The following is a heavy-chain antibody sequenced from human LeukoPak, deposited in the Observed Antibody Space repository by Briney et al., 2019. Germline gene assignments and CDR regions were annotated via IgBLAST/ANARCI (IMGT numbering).Heavy chain of an antibody. D-gene: IGHD3-10*01. CDR2: IYYSGST. CDR1: GGSISSSSYY. CDR3: ARVGYYGSGSYENYYYYMDV. J-gene: IGHJ6*03. Sequence: PSETLSLTCTVSGGSISSSSYYWGWIRQPPGKGLEWIGSIYYSGSTYYNPSLKSRVTISVDTSKDQFSLKLSSVTAADTAVYYCARVGYYGSGSYENYYYYMDVWGKGTTVTVSS. V-gene: IGHV4-39*01.